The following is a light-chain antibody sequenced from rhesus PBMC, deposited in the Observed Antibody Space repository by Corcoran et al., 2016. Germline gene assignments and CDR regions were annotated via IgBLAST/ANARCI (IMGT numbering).Light chain of an antibody. Sequence: DIQMTQSPSSLSASVGDRVTITCRASQGISSYLAWYQQKPGKVPKLLIYKASIFQSGVHSRFSGSGSGTDVTLTSSSLQPEDFATYYCQQRNSYPLTFGGGTTVEIK. J-gene: IGKJ4*01. CDR3: QQRNSYPLT. V-gene: IGKV1-25*01. CDR2: KAS. CDR1: QGISSY.